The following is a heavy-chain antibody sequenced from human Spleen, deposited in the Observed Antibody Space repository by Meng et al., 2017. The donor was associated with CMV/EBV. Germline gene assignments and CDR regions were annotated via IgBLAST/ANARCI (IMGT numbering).Heavy chain of an antibody. J-gene: IGHJ6*02. V-gene: IGHV4-34*01. CDR2: ISLGGST. CDR3: ARDAMVRGVVHLGGGMDV. CDR1: GGSFSGYY. D-gene: IGHD3-10*01. Sequence: SQTLSLTCAVYGGSFSGYYWTWIRQTPGKGLEWIGEISLGGSTTYSPSLESRVTISLDTSKSRFSLELSSVTAADTAVYYCARDAMVRGVVHLGGGMDVWGQGTTVTVSS.